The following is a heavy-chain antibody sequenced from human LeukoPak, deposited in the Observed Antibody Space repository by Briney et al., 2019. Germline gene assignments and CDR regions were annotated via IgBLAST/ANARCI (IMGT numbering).Heavy chain of an antibody. D-gene: IGHD6-13*01. V-gene: IGHV4-59*01. Sequence: SETLSLTCTVSGGSINSYYWSWIRQPPGKGPEWIGYIYYSGSTTYNPSLKSRVTISVDTSKNQFSLKLNSVTAADTAVYYCARAGSSWYPQKWFDPWGQGTLVTVSS. J-gene: IGHJ5*02. CDR2: IYYSGST. CDR3: ARAGSSWYPQKWFDP. CDR1: GGSINSYY.